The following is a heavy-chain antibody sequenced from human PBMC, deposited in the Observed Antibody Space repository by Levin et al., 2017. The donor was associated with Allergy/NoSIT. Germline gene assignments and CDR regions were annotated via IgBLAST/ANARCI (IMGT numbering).Heavy chain of an antibody. V-gene: IGHV3-7*01. CDR2: IKQDGGEK. D-gene: IGHD3-16*01. Sequence: GGSLRLSCVASGFTFSDYWMTWVRQPLGKGLEWVANIKQDGGEKYYAESVRGRFTISRDNAKNSLSLQMNSLRAEDTAVYYCARDRSLASWGQGTLVTVSS. CDR1: GFTFSDYW. CDR3: ARDRSLAS. J-gene: IGHJ5*02.